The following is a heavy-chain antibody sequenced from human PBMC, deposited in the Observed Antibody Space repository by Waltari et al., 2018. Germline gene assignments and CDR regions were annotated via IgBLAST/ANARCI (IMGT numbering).Heavy chain of an antibody. CDR1: GFTFSRHA. D-gene: IGHD2-2*01. V-gene: IGHV3-23*04. Sequence: EVQLVESGGGLAPPGGSLTLSCIASGFTFSRHAMSWVRQTPGKGLEWVSAISSSVDRTYYADSVKGRFTVSRDNSKDTLYLQLNSLRGDDTAVYYCAKDLEWDQLRAPVRFDYWGQGTLAVVSS. CDR3: AKDLEWDQLRAPVRFDY. CDR2: ISSSVDRT. J-gene: IGHJ4*02.